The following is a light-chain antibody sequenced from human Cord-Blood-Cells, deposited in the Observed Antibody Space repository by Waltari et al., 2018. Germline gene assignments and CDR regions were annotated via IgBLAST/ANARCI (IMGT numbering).Light chain of an antibody. V-gene: IGKV3-11*01. CDR3: QQRSNWLWT. CDR2: DAS. CDR1: QSVSIY. Sequence: EIVLTQSPATLSLSPGERATLSCRASQSVSIYLAWYQQKPGHAPRLLIYDASNTATGIPARFSGSGSGTDFTLTISSLEPEDFAVYYCQQRSNWLWTFGQGTKVEIK. J-gene: IGKJ1*01.